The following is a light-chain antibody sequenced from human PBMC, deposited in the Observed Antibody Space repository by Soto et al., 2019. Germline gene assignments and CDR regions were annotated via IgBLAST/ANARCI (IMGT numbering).Light chain of an antibody. J-gene: IGLJ1*01. V-gene: IGLV2-8*01. CDR3: SSYAGINNLGV. CDR2: EVN. Sequence: QSALTQPPSASGSPGQSVTISCTGTSSDVGGYKYVSWYQQHPGKAPKLMIFEVNMRPSGVPDRSSGSKSGNTASLTVSGLQAEDEADYYCSSYAGINNLGVFGTGTKLTVL. CDR1: SSDVGGYKY.